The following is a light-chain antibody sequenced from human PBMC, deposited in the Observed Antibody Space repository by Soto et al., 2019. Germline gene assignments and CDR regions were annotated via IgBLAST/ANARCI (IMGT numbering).Light chain of an antibody. CDR3: QQYATSPGT. CDR2: GAS. J-gene: IGKJ1*01. V-gene: IGKV3-20*01. Sequence: EIVLTQSPATLSSFPVDRVTLSCRASQYINTHLVWYQQKPGQAPSLLIFGASSRATGIPDRFSGSGSGTDFTLTISGLEPEDFAVYYCQQYATSPGTFGQGTKVDIK. CDR1: QYINTH.